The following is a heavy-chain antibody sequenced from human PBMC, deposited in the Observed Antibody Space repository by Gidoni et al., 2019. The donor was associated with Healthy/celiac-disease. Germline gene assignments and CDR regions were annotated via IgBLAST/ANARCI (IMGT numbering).Heavy chain of an antibody. D-gene: IGHD3-22*01. J-gene: IGHJ4*02. CDR2: ISYDGSNK. CDR3: ANLNYYDSSGYYIPPLD. CDR1: GFTFSSYG. Sequence: QVQLVESGGGVVQPGRSLRLSCAASGFTFSSYGIHWVRQAPGKGLEWVAVISYDGSNKYYADSVKGRFTISRDNSKNTLYLQMNSLRAEDTAVYYCANLNYYDSSGYYIPPLDWGQGTLVTVSS. V-gene: IGHV3-30*18.